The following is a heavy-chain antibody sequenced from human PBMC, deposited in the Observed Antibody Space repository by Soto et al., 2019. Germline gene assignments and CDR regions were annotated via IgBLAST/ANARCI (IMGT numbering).Heavy chain of an antibody. CDR1: GDSISDYY. D-gene: IGHD5-12*01. V-gene: IGHV4-59*01. CDR3: ARRGYTYGRFDS. Sequence: PSETLSLTCTVSGDSISDYYWSWIRQPPGKGLEWIGYIYYSGATKYNPSVKSRATISLDTSKSQFSLRLRSVTAADTAIYYCARRGYTYGRFDSWGQGALVTVSS. J-gene: IGHJ4*02. CDR2: IYYSGAT.